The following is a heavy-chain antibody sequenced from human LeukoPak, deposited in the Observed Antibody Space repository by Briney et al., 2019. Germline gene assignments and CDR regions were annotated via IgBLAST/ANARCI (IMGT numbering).Heavy chain of an antibody. J-gene: IGHJ6*02. CDR1: GDSVSTTSSI. V-gene: IGHV6-1*01. CDR2: TYYRSQWNY. Sequence: SQTLSLTCAISGDSVSTTSSIWNWIRQSPSRGLEWLGRTYYRSQWNYDYAQSVKSRITISPDTSENRFSLQLQFVTPEGSAVYYCARRRHANNGVDVWGQGTTVTVSS. CDR3: ARRRHANNGVDV.